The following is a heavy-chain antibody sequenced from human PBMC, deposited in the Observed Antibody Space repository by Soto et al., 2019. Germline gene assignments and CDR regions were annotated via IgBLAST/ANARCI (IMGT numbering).Heavy chain of an antibody. CDR2: IWYDGTNK. D-gene: IGHD1-26*01. CDR3: ARAQSSGNYYSDY. Sequence: QVQLVESGGGVVQPGRSLRLSCAASGFTFSSYAMHWVRQAPGKGLEWVAVIWYDGTNKYYVDSVKGRFTISRDNSKNTLYLQMSSLRAEDTAVYYCARAQSSGNYYSDYWGQGTLVNVSS. V-gene: IGHV3-33*01. J-gene: IGHJ4*02. CDR1: GFTFSSYA.